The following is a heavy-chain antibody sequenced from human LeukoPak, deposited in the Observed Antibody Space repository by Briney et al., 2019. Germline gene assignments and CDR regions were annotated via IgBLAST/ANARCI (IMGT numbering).Heavy chain of an antibody. CDR2: ISYDGSNK. D-gene: IGHD2-2*01. V-gene: IGHV3-30-3*01. J-gene: IGHJ3*02. Sequence: GGSLRLSCAASGFTFSSYAMHWVRQAPGKGLEWVAVISYDGSNKYYADSVKGRFTISRDNSKNTLYLQMNSLRAEDTAVYYCARAQRYCSSTSCYDAFDIWGQGTMVTVSS. CDR3: ARAQRYCSSTSCYDAFDI. CDR1: GFTFSSYA.